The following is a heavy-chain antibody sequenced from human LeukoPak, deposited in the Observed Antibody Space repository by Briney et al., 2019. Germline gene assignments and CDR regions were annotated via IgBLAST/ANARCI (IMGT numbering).Heavy chain of an antibody. Sequence: GGSLKLSCVGSGFTFAKYAMTWVREAPGKGLEWVSVISGSGNVTYYSESVKGRFTISRDNSKRTLYLQMDSLRADDTAIYYCAKDRAGANWGQGALVLVSS. CDR1: GFTFAKYA. CDR2: ISGSGNVT. CDR3: AKDRAGAN. J-gene: IGHJ4*02. V-gene: IGHV3-23*01.